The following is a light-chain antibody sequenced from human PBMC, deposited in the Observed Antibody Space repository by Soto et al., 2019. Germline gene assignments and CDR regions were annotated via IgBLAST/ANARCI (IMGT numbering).Light chain of an antibody. J-gene: IGKJ1*01. CDR1: QSIHTS. CDR3: QQYGSSPWT. Sequence: VLTQSPATLSLSPGERATLSCRASQSIHTSLAWYQQKPGQPPRLVVYDSTLRANGVPDRFGGSRSGTEFTLTINNLEPEDFAVYYCQQYGSSPWTFGQGTKVDIK. CDR2: DST. V-gene: IGKV3-20*01.